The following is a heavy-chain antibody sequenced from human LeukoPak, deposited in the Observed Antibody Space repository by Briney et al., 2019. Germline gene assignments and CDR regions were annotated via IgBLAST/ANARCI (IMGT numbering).Heavy chain of an antibody. CDR2: ISYDGSNK. CDR1: GVTFSSYA. Sequence: GGSLRLSCAASGVTFSSYAMHWVRQAPGKGLEWVAVISYDGSNKYYADSVKGRFTISRDNSKNTLYLQMNSLRAEDTAVYYCARRYFDYWGQGTLVTVSS. V-gene: IGHV3-30*04. J-gene: IGHJ4*02. CDR3: ARRYFDY.